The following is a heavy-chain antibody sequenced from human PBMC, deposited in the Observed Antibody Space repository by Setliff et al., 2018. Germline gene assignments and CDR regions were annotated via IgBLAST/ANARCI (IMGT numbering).Heavy chain of an antibody. J-gene: IGHJ6*02. Sequence: PGGSLRLSCEASGFIFSPYAMVWVRQAPGKGQEWVSIISGDASYTAYADSVKGRFTISRDNSKSTLYLQMDSLRAEDTAVYYCARNWVTAQHYYYGMDVWGQGTTVTVSS. D-gene: IGHD2-21*02. CDR1: GFIFSPYA. CDR2: ISGDASYT. CDR3: ARNWVTAQHYYYGMDV. V-gene: IGHV3-23*01.